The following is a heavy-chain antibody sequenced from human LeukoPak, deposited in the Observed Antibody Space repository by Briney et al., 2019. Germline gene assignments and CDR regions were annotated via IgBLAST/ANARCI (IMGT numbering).Heavy chain of an antibody. CDR3: AELGITMIGGV. Sequence: GGSLRLSCAASGSTFSSYEMNWVRQAPGKGLEWVSYISSSGSTICYADSVKGRFTISRDNTKNSLYLQMNGLRPEDTAVYYCAELGITMIGGVWGKGTTVTISS. D-gene: IGHD3-10*02. V-gene: IGHV3-48*03. CDR1: GSTFSSYE. J-gene: IGHJ6*04. CDR2: ISSSGSTI.